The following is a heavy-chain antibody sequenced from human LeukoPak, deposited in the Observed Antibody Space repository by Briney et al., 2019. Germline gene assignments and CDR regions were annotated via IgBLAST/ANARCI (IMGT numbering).Heavy chain of an antibody. CDR3: ARGGAPGGFDI. Sequence: GGSLRLSCAPSGFTFSAHWMFLVRQAPGKGQEWVASIKQDGSEKYYVDSVKGRFTFSRDNAKNSMYLQMNSLRAEDAAVYYCARGGAPGGFDIWGQGTMVTVSS. CDR2: IKQDGSEK. V-gene: IGHV3-7*01. CDR1: GFTFSAHW. J-gene: IGHJ3*02. D-gene: IGHD4-23*01.